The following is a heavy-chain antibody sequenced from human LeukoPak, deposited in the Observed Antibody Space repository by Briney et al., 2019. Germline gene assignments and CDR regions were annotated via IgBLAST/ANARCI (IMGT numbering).Heavy chain of an antibody. V-gene: IGHV4-34*01. CDR3: GXXXXXXXXXXDY. CDR2: INHSGST. J-gene: IGHJ4*02. CDR1: GXSXXXYX. Sequence: XGXSXXXYXWSWIRQPPGKGLXWIGEINHSGSTNYNPSLKSRVTISVDTSKNQFSLKLSSVTAADTAVYYCGXXXXXXXXXXDYXXXXXLVTVSX.